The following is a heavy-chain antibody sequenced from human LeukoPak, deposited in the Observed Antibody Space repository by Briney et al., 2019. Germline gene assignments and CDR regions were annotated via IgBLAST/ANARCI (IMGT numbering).Heavy chain of an antibody. V-gene: IGHV4-59*01. CDR1: GGSISNYY. CDR3: ARWGSIAVARFDY. D-gene: IGHD6-6*01. CDR2: IYYTGST. Sequence: SETLSLTCTVSGGSISNYYWSWIRQPPGKGLEWIGYIYYTGSTNYNPSLTSRVNISVDTSKNQFSLNLTSVAAADTAVYYCARWGSIAVARFDYWGQGTLVTVSS. J-gene: IGHJ4*02.